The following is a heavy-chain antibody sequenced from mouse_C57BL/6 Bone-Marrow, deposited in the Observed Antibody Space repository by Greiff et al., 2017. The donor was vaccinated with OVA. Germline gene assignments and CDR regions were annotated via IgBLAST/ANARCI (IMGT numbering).Heavy chain of an antibody. CDR3: ARDSNYRYYYAMDY. J-gene: IGHJ4*01. CDR1: GYTFTSYW. V-gene: IGHV1-69*01. CDR2: FDPSDSYT. Sequence: VQLQQPGAELVMPGASVKLSCKASGYTFTSYWMHWVKQRPGQGLEWIGEFDPSDSYTNYNQKFKGKSTLTVDKSSSTAYMQLSSLTSEDSAVYYCARDSNYRYYYAMDYWGQGTSVTVSA. D-gene: IGHD2-5*01.